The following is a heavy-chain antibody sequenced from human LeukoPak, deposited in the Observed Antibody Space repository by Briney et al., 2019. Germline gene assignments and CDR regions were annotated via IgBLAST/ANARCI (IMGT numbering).Heavy chain of an antibody. CDR2: IKQDGSET. CDR3: ARETIHDRAFDI. D-gene: IGHD1-1*01. J-gene: IGHJ3*02. CDR1: GFTLSSNW. V-gene: IGHV3-7*05. Sequence: GESLRLSCAASGFTLSSNWMTWVRHAQGKGREWVANIKQDGSETYYVDSVMGRFTISRDNAKNSLYLQMNSLTAEDTAVYYCARETIHDRAFDIWGQGTMVTVSS.